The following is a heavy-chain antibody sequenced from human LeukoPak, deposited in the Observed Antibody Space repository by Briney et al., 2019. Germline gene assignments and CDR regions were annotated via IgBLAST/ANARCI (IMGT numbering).Heavy chain of an antibody. CDR2: ISGSGGST. CDR3: AKDLHGNLLFGSGENAFHI. V-gene: IGHV3-23*01. Sequence: PGGSLRLSCAASGFTFSSYAMSWVRHAPGKGLEWVSIISGSGGSTYYADSVKGRFTISRDNSKSMMYLQMDSLRAEDTAVYYCAKDLHGNLLFGSGENAFHIWGQGTMVTVSS. CDR1: GFTFSSYA. D-gene: IGHD3-10*01. J-gene: IGHJ3*02.